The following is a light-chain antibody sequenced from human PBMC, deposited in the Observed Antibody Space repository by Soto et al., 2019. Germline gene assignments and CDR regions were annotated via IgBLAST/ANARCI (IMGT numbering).Light chain of an antibody. J-gene: IGLJ2*01. Sequence: LTQPASVSGSPGQSITISCTATSTDVGDYEYVAWYQQYTGKAPQLIIYEVFNRPSGVSNRFSGSKSGYTASLIISGLRDEEEADYYCSSYTSGATLIFGGGTKVTV. CDR1: STDVGDYEY. V-gene: IGLV2-14*01. CDR3: SSYTSGATLI. CDR2: EVF.